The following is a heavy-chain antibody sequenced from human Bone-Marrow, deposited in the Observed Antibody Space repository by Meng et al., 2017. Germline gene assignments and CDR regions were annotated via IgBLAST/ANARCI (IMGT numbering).Heavy chain of an antibody. D-gene: IGHD1-1*01. V-gene: IGHV4-39*07. CDR1: GGSISSRSYY. CDR2: IYYSGST. J-gene: IGHJ5*02. Sequence: LELQESGPGMVKPSEPLSLICSVAGGSISSRSYYWGWIRQPPGKGLEWIGTIYYSGSTYYNPSLNSRVTISVDTSKNQFSLKLNSVTAADTALYYCATSNALPALNWFDPWGRGTLVTVAS. CDR3: ATSNALPALNWFDP.